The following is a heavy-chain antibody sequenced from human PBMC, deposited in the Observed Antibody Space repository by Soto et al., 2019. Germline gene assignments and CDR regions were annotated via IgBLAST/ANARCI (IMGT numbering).Heavy chain of an antibody. CDR1: GYAFTTYG. Sequence: QVHLVQSGAEVKKPGASVKVSCKGSGYAFTTYGITWVRQAPGQGLEWMGWISAHNGNTNYAQKLQGRVTVTRDTSTSTADMELRSLRSDDTAVYYCARGRYGDYWGQGDLVTVSS. J-gene: IGHJ4*02. V-gene: IGHV1-18*01. CDR2: ISAHNGNT. CDR3: ARGRYGDY. D-gene: IGHD1-1*01.